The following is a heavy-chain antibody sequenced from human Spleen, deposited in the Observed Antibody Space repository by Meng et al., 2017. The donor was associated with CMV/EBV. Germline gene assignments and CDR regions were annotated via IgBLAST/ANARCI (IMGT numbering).Heavy chain of an antibody. CDR1: GGSISSYY. CDR2: IYYSGST. V-gene: IGHV4-59*01. J-gene: IGHJ4*02. Sequence: SETLSLTCTVSGGSISSYYWSWIRQPPGKGLEWIGYIYYSGSTNYNPSLKSRVTISVDTSKNQFSLKLSSVTAADTAVYYCARSLTGIGHFDYWGQGTLVTVSS. CDR3: ARSLTGIGHFDY. D-gene: IGHD7-27*01.